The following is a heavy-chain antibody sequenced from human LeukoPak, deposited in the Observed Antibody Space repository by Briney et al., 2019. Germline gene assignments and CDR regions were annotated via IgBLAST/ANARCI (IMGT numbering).Heavy chain of an antibody. J-gene: IGHJ4*02. V-gene: IGHV3-15*01. CDR2: IKPKTDGGTT. D-gene: IGHD5-24*01. CDR3: TTGVEMPTSFGC. Sequence: GGSLRLSCAASGFSFSNAWMTWVRQAPGKGLEWVGRIKPKTDGGTTDYAAPVKGRFTISREDSKNTLFLQMNSLKTEDTAVYYCTTGVEMPTSFGCWGQGTLVTVSS. CDR1: GFSFSNAW.